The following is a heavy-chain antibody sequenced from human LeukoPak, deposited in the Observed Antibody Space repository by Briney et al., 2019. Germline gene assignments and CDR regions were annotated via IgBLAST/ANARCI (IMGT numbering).Heavy chain of an antibody. J-gene: IGHJ4*02. D-gene: IGHD3-16*02. Sequence: ASVKVSCKVSGYTRTELSMHWVRQAPGKGLEWMGGFDPEDGETIYAQKFQGRVTMTEDTSTDTAYMELSSLRSEDTAVYYCATEPLAEGKNVISDYWGQGTLVTVSS. V-gene: IGHV1-24*01. CDR1: GYTRTELS. CDR2: FDPEDGET. CDR3: ATEPLAEGKNVISDY.